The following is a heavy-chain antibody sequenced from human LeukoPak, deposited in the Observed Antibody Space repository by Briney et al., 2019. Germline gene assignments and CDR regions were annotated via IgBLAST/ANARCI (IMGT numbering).Heavy chain of an antibody. V-gene: IGHV3-11*01. J-gene: IGHJ4*02. CDR2: ISSSGSTI. CDR1: GFTVSRNY. CDR3: ARDRDDYYDSSGSLGY. Sequence: GGSLRLSCAASGFTVSRNYMSWIRQAPGKGLEWVSYISSSGSTIYYADSVKGRFTISRDNAKNSLYLQMNSLRAEDTAVYYCARDRDDYYDSSGSLGYWGQGTLVTVSS. D-gene: IGHD3-22*01.